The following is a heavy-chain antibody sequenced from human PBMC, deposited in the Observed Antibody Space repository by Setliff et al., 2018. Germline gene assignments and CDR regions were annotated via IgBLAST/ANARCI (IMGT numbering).Heavy chain of an antibody. CDR3: ARDGPGRGVDY. V-gene: IGHV4-61*09. CDR2: IYIRGII. Sequence: PSETLSLTCSVSGDFMSSHLYFWSWIRQPAGKGLEWIGDIYIRGIINYNPSLKSRTAISIDTSKTQFSLKLSSVTAADTAVYYCARDGPGRGVDYWGQGTLVTVSS. CDR1: GDFMSSHLYF. D-gene: IGHD1-26*01. J-gene: IGHJ4*02.